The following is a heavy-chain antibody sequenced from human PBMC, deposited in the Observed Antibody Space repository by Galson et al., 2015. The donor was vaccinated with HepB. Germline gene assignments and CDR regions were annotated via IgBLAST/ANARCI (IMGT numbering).Heavy chain of an antibody. CDR3: ARDRQLRFLEWLFGGMDV. J-gene: IGHJ6*02. CDR1: GSTFTSYY. D-gene: IGHD3-3*01. Sequence: SVKVSCKASGSTFTSYYIHWVRQAPGQGLEWMGVINPNDGSTNYAQRFQGRVTKTRDTSTTTVYMELSSLRSEDTAVYYCARDRQLRFLEWLFGGMDVWGQGTTVTVSS. CDR2: INPNDGST. V-gene: IGHV1-46*01.